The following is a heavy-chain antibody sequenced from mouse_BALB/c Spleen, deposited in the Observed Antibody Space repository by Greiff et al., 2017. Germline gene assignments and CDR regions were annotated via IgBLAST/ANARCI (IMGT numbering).Heavy chain of an antibody. Sequence: EVQVVESGGGLVQPGGSRKLSCAASGFTFSSFGMHWVRQAPEKGLEWVAYISSGSSTIYYADTVKGRFTISRDNPKNTLFLQMTSLRSEDTAMYYCARGGGYYDYFDYWGQGTTLTVSS. V-gene: IGHV5-17*02. J-gene: IGHJ2*01. CDR1: GFTFSSFG. CDR2: ISSGSSTI. D-gene: IGHD2-3*01. CDR3: ARGGGYYDYFDY.